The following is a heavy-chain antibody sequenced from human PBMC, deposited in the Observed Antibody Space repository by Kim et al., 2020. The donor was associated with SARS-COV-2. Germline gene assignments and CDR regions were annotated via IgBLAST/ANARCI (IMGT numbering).Heavy chain of an antibody. J-gene: IGHJ4*02. CDR1: GFTFSSYG. CDR2: IWYDGSNK. D-gene: IGHD3-10*01. CDR3: ARDRGPYGTIGAFVY. V-gene: IGHV3-33*01. Sequence: GGSLRLSCAASGFTFSSYGMHWVRQAPGKGLEWVAVIWYDGSNKYYVDSVKGRFTISRDNSKNTLYLQMNSLRAEDTAVYYCARDRGPYGTIGAFVYWGQGTLVTVSS.